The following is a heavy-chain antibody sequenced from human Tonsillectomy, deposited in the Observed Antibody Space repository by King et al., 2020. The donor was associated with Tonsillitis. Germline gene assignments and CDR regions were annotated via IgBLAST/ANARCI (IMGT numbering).Heavy chain of an antibody. J-gene: IGHJ4*02. D-gene: IGHD5-12*01. CDR1: GTSINSGYY. V-gene: IGHV4-38-2*01. CDR3: AQSGLYSGYDLGEYYFDY. Sequence: QLQESGPGLVKPSETLSLTCAVSGTSINSGYYWGWIRQPPGKGLEWIGSIYHSGSTYYNPSLKSRVTISVDTSKNQFSLRLSSVTAADTAVYYCAQSGLYSGYDLGEYYFDYWGQGTLVTVSS. CDR2: IYHSGST.